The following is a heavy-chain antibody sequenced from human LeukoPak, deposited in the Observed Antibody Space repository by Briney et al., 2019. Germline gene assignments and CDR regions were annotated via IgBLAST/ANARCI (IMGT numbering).Heavy chain of an antibody. J-gene: IGHJ4*02. CDR2: INPNSGGT. CDR1: GYTFTGYY. CDR3: ARVRSGSLDRRSFDY. Sequence: ASVKVSCKASGYTFTGYYMHWARQAPGQGLEWMGWINPNSGGTNYAQKFQGRVTMTRDTSISTAYMELSRLRSDDTAVYYCARVRSGSLDRRSFDYWGQGTLVTVSS. D-gene: IGHD1-26*01. V-gene: IGHV1-2*02.